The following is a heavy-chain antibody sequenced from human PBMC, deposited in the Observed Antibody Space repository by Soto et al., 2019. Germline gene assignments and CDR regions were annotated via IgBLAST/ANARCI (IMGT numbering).Heavy chain of an antibody. Sequence: QIQLVQSGGEVRTAGASVRVSCKTSGYPFTSYDISWVRQAPGQGLEWMGWINPYNGDTNYTQKFQGRVTMTKDISTTTVYMELRSLTLDDTAVYFCARDPVAGHFDHWGQGTLVTVSS. D-gene: IGHD6-19*01. CDR2: INPYNGDT. J-gene: IGHJ4*02. CDR1: GYPFTSYD. V-gene: IGHV1-18*04. CDR3: ARDPVAGHFDH.